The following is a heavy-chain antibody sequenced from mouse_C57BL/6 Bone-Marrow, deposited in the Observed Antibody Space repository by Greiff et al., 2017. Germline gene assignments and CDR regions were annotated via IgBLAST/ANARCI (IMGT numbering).Heavy chain of an antibody. CDR3: ARSNYYGSSLLYWYFDV. J-gene: IGHJ1*03. V-gene: IGHV1-69*01. CDR1: GYTFTSYW. Sequence: QVQLQQSGAELVMPGASVKLSCEASGYTFTSYWMHWVKQRPGQGLEWIGEIDPSDSYTNYNQKFKGKSTLTVDKSSSTAYMQLSSLTSEDSAVYYCARSNYYGSSLLYWYFDVWGTGTTVTVSS. CDR2: IDPSDSYT. D-gene: IGHD1-1*01.